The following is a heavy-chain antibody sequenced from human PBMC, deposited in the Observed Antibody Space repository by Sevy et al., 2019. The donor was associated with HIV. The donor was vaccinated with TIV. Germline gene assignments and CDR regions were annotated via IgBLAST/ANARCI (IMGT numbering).Heavy chain of an antibody. Sequence: GGSLRLSCAASGFTFSIYAMSWVRQAPGKGLEWVSVISGSGDTTYYADSVKGRFTISRDNSKNTVYLQINSLRAEDTAVYYCAKDRRYGDIGLFDYWGQGTLVTVSS. CDR1: GFTFSIYA. CDR2: ISGSGDTT. J-gene: IGHJ4*02. D-gene: IGHD4-17*01. V-gene: IGHV3-23*01. CDR3: AKDRRYGDIGLFDY.